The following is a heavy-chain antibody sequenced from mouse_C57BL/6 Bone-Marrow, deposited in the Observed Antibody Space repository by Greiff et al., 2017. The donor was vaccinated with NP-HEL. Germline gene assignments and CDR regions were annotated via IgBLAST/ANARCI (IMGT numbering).Heavy chain of an antibody. CDR1: GFNFKDDY. J-gene: IGHJ4*01. CDR2: IDPENGDT. V-gene: IGHV14-4*01. D-gene: IGHD1-1*01. Sequence: EVQLHQSGAELVRPGASVKLSCTVSGFNFKDDYMHWVKQRPEQGLEWIGWIDPENGDTEYASKFQGKATITADKSSNTAYLQLSSLTSEDTAGYYCTTGGSSPYAMDYWGRGTAVTVSS. CDR3: TTGGSSPYAMDY.